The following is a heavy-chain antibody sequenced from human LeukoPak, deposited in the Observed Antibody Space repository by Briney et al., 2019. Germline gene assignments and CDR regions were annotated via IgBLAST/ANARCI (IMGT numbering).Heavy chain of an antibody. Sequence: GGSLRLSCAASGFTVSGNYMSWVRQAPGKGLEWVSVIYSGGSTYYADSVKGRFTISRDSSKNTLYLQMNSLRAEDTAVYYCAKDLRSSADSKMGAADYWGQGTLVTVSS. CDR3: AKDLRSSADSKMGAADY. D-gene: IGHD1-26*01. V-gene: IGHV3-66*01. CDR2: IYSGGST. CDR1: GFTVSGNY. J-gene: IGHJ4*02.